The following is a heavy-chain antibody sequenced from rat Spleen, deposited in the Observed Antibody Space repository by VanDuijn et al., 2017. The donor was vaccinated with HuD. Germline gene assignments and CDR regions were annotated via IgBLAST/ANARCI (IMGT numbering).Heavy chain of an antibody. CDR3: TTGDN. Sequence: EVQLVESGGGLVQPGRSLKLSCVASGFIFKDYWMTWIRQAPGKGLEWVASITNGGGRLYYSDSVKGRFNISRENAKSTLYLQMNSLRSEDTATYYCTTGDNWGQGVMVTVSS. CDR1: GFIFKDYW. CDR2: ITNGGGRL. J-gene: IGHJ2*01. D-gene: IGHD4-1*01. V-gene: IGHV5-31*01.